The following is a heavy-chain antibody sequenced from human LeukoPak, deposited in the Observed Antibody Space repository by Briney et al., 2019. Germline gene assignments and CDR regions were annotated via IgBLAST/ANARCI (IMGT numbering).Heavy chain of an antibody. J-gene: IGHJ1*01. D-gene: IGHD3-22*01. CDR1: GGFIGSSSYY. Sequence: SETLSLTCTISGGFIGSSSYYWGWIRQPPGKGLEWIGDIYYSGSTYYNPALKSRVSMSIDTSKNQFSLELRSVAAADTAQYYCARRRYYDSTGYLEWGQGTLVTVTS. CDR3: ARRRYYDSTGYLE. CDR2: IYYSGST. V-gene: IGHV4-39*01.